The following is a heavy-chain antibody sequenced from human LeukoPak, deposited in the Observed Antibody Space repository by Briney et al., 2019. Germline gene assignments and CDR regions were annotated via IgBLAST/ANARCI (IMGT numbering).Heavy chain of an antibody. D-gene: IGHD1-26*01. CDR1: GFTFSSYA. J-gene: IGHJ4*02. V-gene: IGHV3-23*01. Sequence: GGSLRLSCAASGFTFSSYAMSWVRQAPGKGLEWVSAISGSGGSTYYADSVKGRFTISRDSSKNTLYLQMNSLRTEDTAVYYCARGRIVGATSPSVYFDCWGQGTLVTVSS. CDR3: ARGRIVGATSPSVYFDC. CDR2: ISGSGGST.